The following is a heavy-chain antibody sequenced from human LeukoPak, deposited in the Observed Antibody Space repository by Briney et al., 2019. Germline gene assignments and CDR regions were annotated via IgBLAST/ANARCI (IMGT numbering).Heavy chain of an antibody. CDR1: GFTFSSYG. D-gene: IGHD4-17*01. Sequence: GGSLRLSCAASGFTFSSYGMSWVRQAPGKGLEWVSAISGSGGSTYYADSVKGRFTISRDNSKNTLYLQMNSLRAEDTAVYYCAKDLMTTVTTGGSFDYWGQGTLVTVFS. CDR2: ISGSGGST. CDR3: AKDLMTTVTTGGSFDY. V-gene: IGHV3-23*01. J-gene: IGHJ4*02.